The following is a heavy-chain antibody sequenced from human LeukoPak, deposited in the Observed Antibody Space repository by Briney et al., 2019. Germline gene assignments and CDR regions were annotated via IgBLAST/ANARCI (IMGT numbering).Heavy chain of an antibody. CDR2: ISSSSSYI. CDR3: ARFRWELLTGGPVDY. CDR1: GFTFSSYS. D-gene: IGHD1-26*01. Sequence: PWGSLRLSCAASGFTFSSYSMNWVRQAPGKGLEWVSSISSSSSYIYYADSVKGRFTISRDNAKNSLYLQMNSLRAEGTAVYYCARFRWELLTGGPVDYWGQGTLVTVSS. J-gene: IGHJ4*02. V-gene: IGHV3-21*01.